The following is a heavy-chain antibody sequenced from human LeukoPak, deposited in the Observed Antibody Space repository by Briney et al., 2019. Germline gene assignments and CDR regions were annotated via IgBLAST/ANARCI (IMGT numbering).Heavy chain of an antibody. J-gene: IGHJ4*02. CDR1: GFTFSSYA. CDR2: LSYDGSNE. V-gene: IGHV3-30-3*01. CDR3: ARGRGSYSADY. Sequence: GGSLRLSCAASGFTFSSYAMHWVRQAPGKGLEWVALLSYDGSNECYADSVKGRFTISRDNSKNTLYLQMNSLGAEDSAVYYCARGRGSYSADYWGQGTLVTVSS. D-gene: IGHD1-26*01.